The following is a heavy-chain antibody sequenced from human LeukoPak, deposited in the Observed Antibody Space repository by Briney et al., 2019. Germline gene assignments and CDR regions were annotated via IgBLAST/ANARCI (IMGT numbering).Heavy chain of an antibody. CDR3: ASLDYYGSGYTFDY. Sequence: SETLSLTCTVSGGSISSYYWSWIRQLPGKGLEWIGYIYYSGSTNYNPSLKSRVTISVDTSKNQFSLKLSSVTAADTAVYYCASLDYYGSGYTFDYWGREPWSPSPQ. CDR1: GGSISSYY. CDR2: IYYSGST. V-gene: IGHV4-59*01. D-gene: IGHD3-10*01. J-gene: IGHJ4*02.